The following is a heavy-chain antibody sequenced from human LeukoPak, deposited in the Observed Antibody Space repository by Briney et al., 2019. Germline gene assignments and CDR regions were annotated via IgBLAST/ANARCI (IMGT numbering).Heavy chain of an antibody. Sequence: SETLSLTCAVYVGSFSVYYWSWIRQSPGKGLEWIGGINHTGSTNYNPSLRSRVSMSVDTSKNQFSLKLHSVTAADTAVYYCARLRCSGGDCYPNWFDPWGQGTLVSVSS. CDR2: INHTGST. V-gene: IGHV4-34*01. D-gene: IGHD2-21*02. J-gene: IGHJ5*02. CDR1: VGSFSVYY. CDR3: ARLRCSGGDCYPNWFDP.